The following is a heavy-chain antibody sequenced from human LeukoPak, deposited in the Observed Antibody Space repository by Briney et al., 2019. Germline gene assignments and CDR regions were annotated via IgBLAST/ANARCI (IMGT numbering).Heavy chain of an antibody. CDR1: GYTFTGYY. CDR3: ARSGSGWYDGYYFDS. CDR2: INPNSGGT. D-gene: IGHD6-19*01. Sequence: GASVKVSCKASGYTFTGYYMHWVRQAPGQGLGWMGWINPNSGGTNYAQKFQGRVTMTRDTSISTAYMELSRLTSDDTAVYYCARSGSGWYDGYYFDSWGQGTLVTVSP. V-gene: IGHV1-2*02. J-gene: IGHJ4*02.